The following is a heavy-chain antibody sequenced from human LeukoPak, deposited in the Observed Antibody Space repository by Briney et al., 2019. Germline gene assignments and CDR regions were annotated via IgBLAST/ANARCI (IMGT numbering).Heavy chain of an antibody. J-gene: IGHJ6*02. CDR2: IYTGGTT. Sequence: GGSLRLSCAASGLSVTNNYMNWVRQAAGKGLEWVSVIYTGGTTHYADSVNGRFAISRDNSKNTLYLQMNSLRAEDTAVYYCAREYHGMGVWGQGTTVTVSS. CDR3: AREYHGMGV. V-gene: IGHV3-53*01. CDR1: GLSVTNNY.